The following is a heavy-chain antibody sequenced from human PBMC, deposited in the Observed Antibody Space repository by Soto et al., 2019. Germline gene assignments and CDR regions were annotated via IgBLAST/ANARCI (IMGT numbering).Heavy chain of an antibody. D-gene: IGHD6-6*01. Sequence: GGSLRLSCAASGFTFSSYSMNWVRQAPGKGLEWVSYISSSSSTIYYADSVKGRFTISRDNAKNSLYLQMNSLRAEDTAVYYCARVYSSSSPYFDYWGQGTLVTVSS. CDR1: GFTFSSYS. V-gene: IGHV3-48*01. CDR3: ARVYSSSSPYFDY. CDR2: ISSSSSTI. J-gene: IGHJ4*02.